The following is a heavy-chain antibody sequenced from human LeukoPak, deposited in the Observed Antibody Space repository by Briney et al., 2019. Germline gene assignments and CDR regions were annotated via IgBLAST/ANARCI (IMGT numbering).Heavy chain of an antibody. V-gene: IGHV1-69*01. Sequence: SVKVSCKASGGTFSSYAISWVRQAPGQGLEWMGGIIPIFGTANYAQKFQGRVTITADESTSTAYMELSSLRSEDTAVYYCASVTSTSRGNDAFDIWGQGTMVTVSS. CDR2: IIPIFGTA. CDR1: GGTFSSYA. J-gene: IGHJ3*02. D-gene: IGHD2-2*01. CDR3: ASVTSTSRGNDAFDI.